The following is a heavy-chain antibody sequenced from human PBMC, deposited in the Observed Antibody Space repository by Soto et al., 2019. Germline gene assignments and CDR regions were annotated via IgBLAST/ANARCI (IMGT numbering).Heavy chain of an antibody. CDR3: ARGPTTVTRHFDY. Sequence: QVQLVQSGAEVKKPGASVKVSCKASGYTFINYGISWVRQAPGQGLEWMGWISPYNGNTKYAQKLQGRVTMTTDTSTSTAYMELTSLITDDTAVYYCARGPTTVTRHFDYWGQGTLVTVSS. D-gene: IGHD4-17*01. CDR2: ISPYNGNT. CDR1: GYTFINYG. V-gene: IGHV1-18*01. J-gene: IGHJ4*02.